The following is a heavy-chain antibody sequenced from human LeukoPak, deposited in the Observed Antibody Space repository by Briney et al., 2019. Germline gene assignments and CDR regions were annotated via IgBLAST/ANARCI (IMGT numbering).Heavy chain of an antibody. Sequence: GGSLRLSCAASGFTFSSYGMHWVRQAPGKGLEWVSYISSSSSTIYYADSVKGRFTISRDNAKNSLYLQMNSLRAEDTAVYYCARTSATIIDYWGQGTLVTVSS. CDR2: ISSSSSTI. CDR3: ARTSATIIDY. CDR1: GFTFSSYG. J-gene: IGHJ4*02. V-gene: IGHV3-48*01. D-gene: IGHD5-24*01.